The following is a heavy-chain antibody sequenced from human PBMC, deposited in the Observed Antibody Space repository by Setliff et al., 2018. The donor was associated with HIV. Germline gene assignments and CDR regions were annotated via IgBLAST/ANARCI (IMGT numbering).Heavy chain of an antibody. CDR2: IHHTGYI. CDR1: GGPSTDHY. Sequence: NPSETLSLTCAVYGGPSTDHYWNWIRQSPGMGLEWIAEIHHTGYINYNPSLRSRVSVSRSMSSNQFSLRLSSVAAADAAVYYCAAFFVTPMTTQDFWGQGTLVTVSS. V-gene: IGHV4-34*01. CDR3: AAFFVTPMTTQDF. J-gene: IGHJ4*02. D-gene: IGHD4-4*01.